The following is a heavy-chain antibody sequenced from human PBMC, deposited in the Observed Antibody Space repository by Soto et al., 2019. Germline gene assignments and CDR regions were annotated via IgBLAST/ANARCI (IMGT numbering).Heavy chain of an antibody. V-gene: IGHV3-7*01. CDR2: IKQDGSEK. Sequence: EVQLVESGGVLVQPGGSLRLYCAASGFTFSSYWMSWVRQAPGKGLEWVANIKQDGSEKYYVDSVKGRFTISRDNAKNSLYLQMNSLRAEDTALYYCASDSSSWYFLDYWGQGTLVTVSS. CDR1: GFTFSSYW. CDR3: ASDSSSWYFLDY. D-gene: IGHD6-13*01. J-gene: IGHJ4*02.